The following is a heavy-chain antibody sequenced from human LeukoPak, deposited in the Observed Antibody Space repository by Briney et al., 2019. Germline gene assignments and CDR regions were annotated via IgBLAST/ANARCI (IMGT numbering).Heavy chain of an antibody. J-gene: IGHJ4*02. D-gene: IGHD3-22*01. V-gene: IGHV1-2*02. Sequence: ASVKVSCKASGYTFTSYYMHWVRQAPGQGLEWMGIINPSGGSTNYAQKFQGRVTMTRDTSITTAYMELSRLTSDDTAVYYCARPNYYDSSGHFDYWGQGTLVTVSS. CDR3: ARPNYYDSSGHFDY. CDR2: INPSGGST. CDR1: GYTFTSYY.